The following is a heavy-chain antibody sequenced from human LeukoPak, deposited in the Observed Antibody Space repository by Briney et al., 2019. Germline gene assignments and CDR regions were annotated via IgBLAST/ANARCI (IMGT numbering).Heavy chain of an antibody. CDR1: GFNFGANP. D-gene: IGHD2-15*01. V-gene: IGHV3-43*02. CDR2: INGDGYT. J-gene: IGHJ4*02. CDR3: AKDIGGGLLEY. Sequence: PGGSLRLSCAASGFNFGANPMHWARQVPGKGLEWLSLINGDGYTYYATSANGRFTASRDNSKNSLYLQMSSLRPEDTALYFCAKDIGGGLLEYWGRGTLVTVSS.